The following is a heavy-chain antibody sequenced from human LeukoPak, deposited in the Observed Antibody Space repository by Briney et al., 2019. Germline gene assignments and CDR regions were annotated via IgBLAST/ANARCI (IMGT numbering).Heavy chain of an antibody. CDR2: ISGSGGST. D-gene: IGHD6-13*01. V-gene: IGHV3-23*01. CDR3: ARRVGGYSPSFDY. CDR1: GFTFSSYA. J-gene: IGHJ4*02. Sequence: PGGSLRLSCAASGFTFSSYAMSWVRRAPGKGLEWVSAISGSGGSTYYADSVKGRFTISRDNSKYTLYLQMNSLRAEDTAVYYCARRVGGYSPSFDYWGQGTLVTVSS.